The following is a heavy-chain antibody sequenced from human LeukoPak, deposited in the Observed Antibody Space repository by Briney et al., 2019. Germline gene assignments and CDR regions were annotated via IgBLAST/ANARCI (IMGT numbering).Heavy chain of an antibody. CDR3: ARRAGDYSHPYDY. Sequence: GGSLRLSCTVSGFTVSGNSMSWVRQAPGKGLERVSFIYSGGNTHYSDSVKGRFTISRDNSKNTLYLQMNSLRAEDTAVYYCARRAGDYSHPYDYWGQGTLVTVSS. CDR2: IYSGGNT. V-gene: IGHV3-53*01. CDR1: GFTVSGNS. J-gene: IGHJ4*02. D-gene: IGHD3-22*01.